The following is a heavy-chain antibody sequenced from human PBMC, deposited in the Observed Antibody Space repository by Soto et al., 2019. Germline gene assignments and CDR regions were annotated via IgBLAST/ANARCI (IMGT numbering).Heavy chain of an antibody. CDR2: IYYSGST. D-gene: IGHD4-17*01. CDR3: AREYGGNFDY. V-gene: IGHV4-59*01. Sequence: QVQLQESGPGLVKPSETLSLTCTVSGGSISSYYWSWIRQPPGKGLEWIGYIYYSGSTNYNPSLKSRVTISVDTSKNQFSLKLSSVTAVDTAVYYCAREYGGNFDYWGQGTLVTVSS. CDR1: GGSISSYY. J-gene: IGHJ4*02.